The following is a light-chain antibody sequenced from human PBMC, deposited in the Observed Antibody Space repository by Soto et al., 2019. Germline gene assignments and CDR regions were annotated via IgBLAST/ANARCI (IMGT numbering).Light chain of an antibody. CDR1: SSDVGGYNF. V-gene: IGLV2-11*01. CDR2: DVS. Sequence: QSALTQPRSVSGSPGQSVTISCTGTSSDVGGYNFVSWYQQHPGKAPKLMIYDVSQRPSGVPDRFSGSKSDNTASLTISGLQDEDEADYYCCSYAGSHFLFGGGTKLTVL. CDR3: CSYAGSHFL. J-gene: IGLJ2*01.